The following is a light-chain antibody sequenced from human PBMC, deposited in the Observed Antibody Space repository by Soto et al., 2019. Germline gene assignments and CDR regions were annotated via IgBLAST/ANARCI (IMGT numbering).Light chain of an antibody. J-gene: IGLJ2*01. V-gene: IGLV1-44*01. Sequence: QSVLTQPPSASGTPGQRVTISCSGTSSNIGSNSVNWYQHLPRTAPKLLIFGNNQWPAGVPDRFSGSKSGTSASLAISGLQSEDEADYYCAVWDDSLNGVLFGGGTKVTVL. CDR2: GNN. CDR3: AVWDDSLNGVL. CDR1: SSNIGSNS.